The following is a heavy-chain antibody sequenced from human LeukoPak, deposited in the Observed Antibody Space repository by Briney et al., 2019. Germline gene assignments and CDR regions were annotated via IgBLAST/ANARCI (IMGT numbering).Heavy chain of an antibody. CDR2: IYHSGST. CDR3: ARGDGGYFDSRYAFDI. Sequence: SETLSLTCTVSGGSISTYYWSWIRQPPGKGLEWIGYIYHSGSTNYNPSLKSRVTISVDTSQNQFYLKLSSVTAADTAVYYCARGDGGYFDSRYAFDIWGQGTMVTVSS. CDR1: GGSISTYY. D-gene: IGHD3-9*01. V-gene: IGHV4-59*08. J-gene: IGHJ3*02.